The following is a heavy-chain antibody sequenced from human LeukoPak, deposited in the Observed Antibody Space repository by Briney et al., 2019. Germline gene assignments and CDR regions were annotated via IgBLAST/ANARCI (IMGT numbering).Heavy chain of an antibody. Sequence: TSETLSLTCTVSGGSMSSYYWSWIRQSPGKGVEWIGYISYSGSTNYNPSLKSRVTISVDTSKSQFSLKLSSVTAADTAVHYCARLAYSSAWTSYWFFDLWGRGTLVTVSS. CDR2: ISYSGST. D-gene: IGHD6-25*01. V-gene: IGHV4-59*08. CDR1: GGSMSSYY. J-gene: IGHJ2*01. CDR3: ARLAYSSAWTSYWFFDL.